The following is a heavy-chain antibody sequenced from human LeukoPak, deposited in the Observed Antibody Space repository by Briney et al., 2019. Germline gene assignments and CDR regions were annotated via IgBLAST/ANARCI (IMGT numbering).Heavy chain of an antibody. Sequence: SETLSLTCTVSGGSISSSSYYWGWIRQPPEKGLEWIGSIYYSGSTYYNPSLKSRVTISVDTSKNQFSLKLSSVTAADTAVYYCARSPDYYYYMDVWGKGTTVTVSS. V-gene: IGHV4-39*07. J-gene: IGHJ6*03. CDR2: IYYSGST. CDR3: ARSPDYYYYMDV. CDR1: GGSISSSSYY.